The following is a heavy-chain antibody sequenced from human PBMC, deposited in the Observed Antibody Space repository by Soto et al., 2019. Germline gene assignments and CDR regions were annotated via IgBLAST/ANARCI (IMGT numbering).Heavy chain of an antibody. Sequence: VKVSCKASGYTFTSHDISWVRQAPGQGLEWMGWISPYNGNTNYAQRLQGRVTMTADTSTSTAYMELRSLRSDDTAVYYCARARTPDYDILTGYYFGYWGQGTLVTVSS. D-gene: IGHD3-9*01. CDR3: ARARTPDYDILTGYYFGY. V-gene: IGHV1-18*01. CDR2: ISPYNGNT. J-gene: IGHJ4*02. CDR1: GYTFTSHD.